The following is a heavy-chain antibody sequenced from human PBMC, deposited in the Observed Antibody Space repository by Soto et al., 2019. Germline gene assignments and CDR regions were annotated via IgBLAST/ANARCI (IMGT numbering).Heavy chain of an antibody. D-gene: IGHD4-17*01. Sequence: GSLRLSCAASVFTFSSNYMSWVRQAPGKGLEWVSVIYSGGSTYYADSVKGRFTISRDNSKNTLYLQMNSLRAEDTAVYYCAGGVGDYTNYYYYGMDVWGQGTTVTVSS. CDR3: AGGVGDYTNYYYYGMDV. V-gene: IGHV3-53*01. J-gene: IGHJ6*02. CDR1: VFTFSSNY. CDR2: IYSGGST.